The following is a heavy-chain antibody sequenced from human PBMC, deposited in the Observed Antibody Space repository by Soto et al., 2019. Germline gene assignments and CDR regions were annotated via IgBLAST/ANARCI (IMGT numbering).Heavy chain of an antibody. CDR1: GFTFSSYA. V-gene: IGHV3-23*01. J-gene: IGHJ4*02. Sequence: GESLKISCAASGFTFSSYAMSWVRQAPGKGLEWVSAISGSGGSTYYADSVKGRFTISRDNSKNTLYLQMNSLRAEDTAVYYCAKDPSVGAIGEYFDYWGQGTLVTVSS. D-gene: IGHD1-26*01. CDR3: AKDPSVGAIGEYFDY. CDR2: ISGSGGST.